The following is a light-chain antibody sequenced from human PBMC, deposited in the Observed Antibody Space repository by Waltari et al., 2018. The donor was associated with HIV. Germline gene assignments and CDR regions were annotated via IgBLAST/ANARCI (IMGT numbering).Light chain of an antibody. CDR2: EVT. CDR3: SSYTTDSTLV. J-gene: IGLJ3*02. CDR1: SSDGAGYTS. Sequence: QSALTQPASVSGSPGQSITISCTGTSSDGAGYTSASWYQHLPGKAHKLMIYEVTNRPSGVSDRFSGSKSGNTASLTISGLQAEDEADYYCSSYTTDSTLVFGAGTKLTVL. V-gene: IGLV2-14*01.